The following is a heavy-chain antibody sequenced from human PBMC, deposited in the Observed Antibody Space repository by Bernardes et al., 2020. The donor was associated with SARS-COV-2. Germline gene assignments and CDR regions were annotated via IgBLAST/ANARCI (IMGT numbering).Heavy chain of an antibody. CDR1: GFILSNYW. D-gene: IGHD6-19*01. CDR3: GKRAVSGNNWYFDL. J-gene: IGHJ2*01. Sequence: GRSLRLSCAASGFILSNYWLHWVRQVPGKGLVWVSRISDDGATTTYADSVKGRFTISRDKAKNTMSPQMNSLRVEDTAVYYCGKRAVSGNNWYFDLWGRGTLVTVSS. V-gene: IGHV3-74*01. CDR2: ISDDGATT.